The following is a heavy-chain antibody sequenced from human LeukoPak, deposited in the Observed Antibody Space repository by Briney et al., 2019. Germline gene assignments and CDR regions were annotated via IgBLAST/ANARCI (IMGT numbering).Heavy chain of an antibody. CDR1: GFTFSSYS. V-gene: IGHV3-48*01. Sequence: GGSLRLSCAASGFTFSSYSMNWVRQAPGKGLEWVSYISSSSSTIYYADSVKGRFTISRDNAKNSLYLQMNSLRAEDTAVYYCARDRSWIQLWSAFDIWGQGTMVTVSS. CDR2: ISSSSSTI. J-gene: IGHJ3*02. D-gene: IGHD5-18*01. CDR3: ARDRSWIQLWSAFDI.